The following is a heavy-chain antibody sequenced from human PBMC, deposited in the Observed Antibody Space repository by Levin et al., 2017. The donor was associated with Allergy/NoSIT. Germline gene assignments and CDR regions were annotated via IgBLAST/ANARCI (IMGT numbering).Heavy chain of an antibody. D-gene: IGHD2/OR15-2a*01. J-gene: IGHJ3*02. Sequence: ASVKVSCKASGYTFTAYYLHWVRQAPGQGLEWMGWINPNSGGTNFAQKLQGRVTMTRDTSISTDYMELSRLTSDDTAMYYCARGSGVLGGRADAFDIWGQGTMVTVSS. CDR1: GYTFTAYY. V-gene: IGHV1-2*02. CDR2: INPNSGGT. CDR3: ARGSGVLGGRADAFDI.